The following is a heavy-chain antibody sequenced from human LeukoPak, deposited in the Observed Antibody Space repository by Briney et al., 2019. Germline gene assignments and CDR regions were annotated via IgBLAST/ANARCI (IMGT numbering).Heavy chain of an antibody. CDR1: GFIFDHFG. V-gene: IGHV3-20*04. CDR2: INWDSTST. D-gene: IGHD2-8*02. J-gene: IGHJ4*02. Sequence: GGSLRLSCATSGFIFDHFGMYWVRQVPGKGLEWVSGINWDSTSTNYVDSVRGRFTISRDNAKSSLYLQMNSLRVEDTAFYYCARDLKYCTGGMCYFTAVADSWGQGTLVTASS. CDR3: ARDLKYCTGGMCYFTAVADS.